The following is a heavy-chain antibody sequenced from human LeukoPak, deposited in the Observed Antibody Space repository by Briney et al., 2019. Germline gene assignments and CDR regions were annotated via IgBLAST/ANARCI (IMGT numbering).Heavy chain of an antibody. V-gene: IGHV3-30*03. CDR3: ARGLRYLSSRFDP. CDR1: GFTFSSYG. CDR2: ISYDGSNK. J-gene: IGHJ5*02. D-gene: IGHD3-16*02. Sequence: GRSLRLSCAAPGFTFSSYGLHWVRQAPGKGLEWVAVISYDGSNKYYADSVKGRFTISRDNSKNTLYLQMNSLRGEDTAVYYCARGLRYLSSRFDPWGQGTLVTVSS.